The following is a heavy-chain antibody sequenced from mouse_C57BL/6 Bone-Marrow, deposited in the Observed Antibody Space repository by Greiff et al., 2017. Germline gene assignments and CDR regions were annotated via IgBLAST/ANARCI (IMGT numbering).Heavy chain of an antibody. Sequence: VQLKQSGPVLVKPGASVKMSCKASGYTFTDYYMNWVKQSHGKSLEWIGVINPYNGGTSYNQKFKGKATVTVDKSSSTAYMELNSLTSEDSAVYYCAPITTVVAPYFDVWGTGTTVTVSS. D-gene: IGHD1-1*01. CDR2: INPYNGGT. CDR3: APITTVVAPYFDV. V-gene: IGHV1-19*01. CDR1: GYTFTDYY. J-gene: IGHJ1*03.